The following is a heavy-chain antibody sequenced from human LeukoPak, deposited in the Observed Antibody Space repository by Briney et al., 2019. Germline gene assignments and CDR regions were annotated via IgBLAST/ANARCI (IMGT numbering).Heavy chain of an antibody. CDR3: ARHLGSSWTGWFDP. J-gene: IGHJ5*02. D-gene: IGHD6-13*01. Sequence: ASQTLSLICTVSGGSISSGSYYWSWIRQPAGKGLEWIGRIYTSGSTNYNPSLKSRVTISVDTSKNQFSLKLSSVTAADTAVYYCARHLGSSWTGWFDPWGQGTLVTVSS. CDR1: GGSISSGSYY. CDR2: IYTSGST. V-gene: IGHV4-61*02.